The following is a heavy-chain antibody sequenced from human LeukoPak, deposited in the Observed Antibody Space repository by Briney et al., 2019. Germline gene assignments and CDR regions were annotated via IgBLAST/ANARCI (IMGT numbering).Heavy chain of an antibody. D-gene: IGHD6-13*01. J-gene: IGHJ4*02. CDR2: ISGSGGGT. Sequence: GGSLRLSCAASGFTFGNYAMSWVRQAPGKGLEWVSGISGSGGGTYYADSVKGRFTTSRDNSKNTLHLQMNSLRAEDTAVYYCAKTRPLDSSSWSHGDYWGQGTLVTVSS. CDR1: GFTFGNYA. CDR3: AKTRPLDSSSWSHGDY. V-gene: IGHV3-23*01.